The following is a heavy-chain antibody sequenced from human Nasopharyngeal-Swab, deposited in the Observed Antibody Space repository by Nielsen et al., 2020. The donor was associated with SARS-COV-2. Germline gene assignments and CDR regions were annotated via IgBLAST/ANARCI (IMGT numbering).Heavy chain of an antibody. Sequence: GESLKISCPASGFTFGNYAMSWVRQAPGKGLEWVGFIRSKGYGGTAEYAASVSGRFTISRDDSKSVAYLQMNSLKTEDTAVYYCTRGPSSGRLLDWGQGTLVTVSS. CDR1: GFTFGNYA. J-gene: IGHJ4*02. CDR3: TRGPSSGRLLD. V-gene: IGHV3-49*04. CDR2: IRSKGYGGTA. D-gene: IGHD3-22*01.